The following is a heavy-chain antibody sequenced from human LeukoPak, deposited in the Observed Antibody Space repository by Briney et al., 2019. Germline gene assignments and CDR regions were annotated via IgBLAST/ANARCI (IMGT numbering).Heavy chain of an antibody. CDR1: GGSISSYY. CDR3: ARDFRGYIDY. V-gene: IGHV4-59*01. Sequence: SETLSLTCTVSGGSISSYYWSWIRQPPGKGLEWIGCIYYSGSTNYNPSLKSRVTILVDTSRNQFSLKLSSVTAADTAVYYCARDFRGYIDYWGQGALVTVSS. CDR2: IYYSGST. J-gene: IGHJ4*02. D-gene: IGHD5-18*01.